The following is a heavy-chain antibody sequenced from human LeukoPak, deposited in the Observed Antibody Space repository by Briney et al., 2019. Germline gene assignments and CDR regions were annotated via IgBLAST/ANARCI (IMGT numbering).Heavy chain of an antibody. CDR3: ARVVARYCSGGSCYPYYYYYGMDV. CDR1: GGSFSGYY. Sequence: SETLSLTCAVYGGSFSGYYWSWIRQPPGKGLEWIGEINHSGSTNYNPSLKSRVTISVDTSKNQFSLKLSSVTAADTAVYYCARVVARYCSGGSCYPYYYYYGMDVWGQGATVTVSS. V-gene: IGHV4-34*01. D-gene: IGHD2-15*01. CDR2: INHSGST. J-gene: IGHJ6*02.